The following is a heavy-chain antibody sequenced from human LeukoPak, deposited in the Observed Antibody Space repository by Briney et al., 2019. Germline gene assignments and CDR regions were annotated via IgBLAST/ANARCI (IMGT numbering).Heavy chain of an antibody. V-gene: IGHV4-31*03. CDR2: IYYSGST. D-gene: IGHD3-10*01. CDR3: ARAPVDGSGSSLDY. J-gene: IGHJ4*02. CDR1: GGPISSGGYY. Sequence: PPETLSLTCTVSGGPISSGGYYWSWIRQHPGKGLEWIGYIYYSGSTYYNPSLKSRVTISVDTSKNQFSLKLSSVTAADTAVYYCARAPVDGSGSSLDYWGQGTLVTVSS.